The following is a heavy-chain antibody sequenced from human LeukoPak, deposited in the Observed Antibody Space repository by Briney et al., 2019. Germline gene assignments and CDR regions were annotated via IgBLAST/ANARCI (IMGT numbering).Heavy chain of an antibody. Sequence: SSQTLSLTCTVSGGSIRSGDYYWSWIRQPPGKGLEWIGYIYYSGSTYYNPSLKSRVTISVDRSKNQFSLKLSSVTAADTAVYYCARAEMGPLGYCSGGSCYGPNAFDIWGQGTMVTVSS. CDR2: IYYSGST. CDR3: ARAEMGPLGYCSGGSCYGPNAFDI. V-gene: IGHV4-30-4*01. D-gene: IGHD2-15*01. CDR1: GGSIRSGDYY. J-gene: IGHJ3*02.